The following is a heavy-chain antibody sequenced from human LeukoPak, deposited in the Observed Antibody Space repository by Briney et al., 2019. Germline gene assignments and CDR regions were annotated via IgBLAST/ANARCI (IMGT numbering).Heavy chain of an antibody. D-gene: IGHD2-15*01. V-gene: IGHV1-69*05. Sequence: ASVKVSCKTSGGTFSSYAISWVRQAPGQGLEWMGGIIPIFGTANYAQKFQGRVTITTDESTSTAYMELSSLRSEDTAVYYCARDLWYGGTWKYFQHWGQGTLVTVSS. CDR1: GGTFSSYA. J-gene: IGHJ1*01. CDR3: ARDLWYGGTWKYFQH. CDR2: IIPIFGTA.